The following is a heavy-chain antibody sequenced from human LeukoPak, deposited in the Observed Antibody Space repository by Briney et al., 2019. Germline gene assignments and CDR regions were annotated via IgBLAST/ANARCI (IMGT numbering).Heavy chain of an antibody. CDR2: IYPRDGST. J-gene: IGHJ5*02. Sequence: ASVKVSCKASGGTFSSYAISWVRQAPGQGLEWMGMIYPRDGSTSYAQKFQGRVTVTRDTSTSTVHMELSGLRSEDTAVYYCARVGSRGYYDSSGDWFDPWGQGTLVTVSS. CDR1: GGTFSSYA. CDR3: ARVGSRGYYDSSGDWFDP. V-gene: IGHV1-46*01. D-gene: IGHD3-22*01.